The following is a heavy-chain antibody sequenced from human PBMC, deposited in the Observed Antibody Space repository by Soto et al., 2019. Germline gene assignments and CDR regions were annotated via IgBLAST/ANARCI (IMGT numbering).Heavy chain of an antibody. J-gene: IGHJ6*02. D-gene: IGHD3-22*01. Sequence: QVQLVESGGGVVQPGRSLRLSCAASGFTFSSYGMHWVRQAPGKGLEWVAVIWYDGSNKYYADSVKGRFTISRDNSKTTLYLQMNSLRAEDTAVYYCARDARRRYDSSGLNYYYGMDVWGQGTTVTVSS. CDR3: ARDARRRYDSSGLNYYYGMDV. CDR2: IWYDGSNK. CDR1: GFTFSSYG. V-gene: IGHV3-33*01.